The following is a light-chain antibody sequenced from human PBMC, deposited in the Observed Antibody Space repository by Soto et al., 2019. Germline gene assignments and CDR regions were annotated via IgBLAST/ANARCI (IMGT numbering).Light chain of an antibody. CDR1: QDILYSPNTKRS. CDR3: QRYNNWPLT. CDR2: WTS. V-gene: IGKV4-1*01. J-gene: IGKJ4*01. Sequence: VVMTQSPDSLAVSLGERATINCKSSQDILYSPNTKRSLAWYQQKPGQPPKLLIYWTSVREPGVPDRFSGSGSATDFTLTISSLQAEDVAVYYCQRYNNWPLTFGGGTKVESK.